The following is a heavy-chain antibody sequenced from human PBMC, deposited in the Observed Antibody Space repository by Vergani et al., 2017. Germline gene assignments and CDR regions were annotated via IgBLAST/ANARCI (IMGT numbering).Heavy chain of an antibody. D-gene: IGHD2-15*01. CDR1: GGSISSYY. Sequence: QVQLQESGPGLVKPSETLSLTCTVSGGSISSYYWSWIRQPAGKGLEWIGRIYTSGSTNYNPSLKSRVTMTTDTSTSTAYMELRSLRSDDTAVYYGARDFPGPGGIFDYWGQGTLVTVSS. J-gene: IGHJ4*02. CDR3: ARDFPGPGGIFDY. V-gene: IGHV4-4*07. CDR2: IYTSGST.